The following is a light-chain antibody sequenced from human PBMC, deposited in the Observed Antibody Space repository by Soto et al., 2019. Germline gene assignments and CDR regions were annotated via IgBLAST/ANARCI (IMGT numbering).Light chain of an antibody. J-gene: IGKJ1*01. CDR3: QQRSNWPPWT. Sequence: EIVLISSPATRALSAGEIATLCCRASQSVSSYLAWYQQKPGQAPRLLIYDASNRATGIPARFSGSWSGTDFTLTISSLEPEDFAVYYCQQRSNWPPWTFGQGTKVEIK. V-gene: IGKV3-11*01. CDR1: QSVSSY. CDR2: DAS.